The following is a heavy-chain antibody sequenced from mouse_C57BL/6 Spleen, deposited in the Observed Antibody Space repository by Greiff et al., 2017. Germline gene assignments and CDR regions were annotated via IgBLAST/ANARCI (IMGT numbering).Heavy chain of an antibody. D-gene: IGHD1-1*01. CDR1: GYTFTSYW. V-gene: IGHV1-74*01. Sequence: QVQLQQPGAELVKPGASVKVSCKASGYTFTSYWMHWVKQRPGQGLEWIGRIHPSDSDTNYNQKFKGKATLTVDKSSSTAYMQLSSLPSADSAVYYCAIPGTTVVARDYWGQGTPLTVSS. CDR3: AIPGTTVVARDY. CDR2: IHPSDSDT. J-gene: IGHJ2*01.